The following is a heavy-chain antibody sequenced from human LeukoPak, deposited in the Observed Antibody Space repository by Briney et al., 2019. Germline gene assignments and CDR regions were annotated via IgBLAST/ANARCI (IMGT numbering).Heavy chain of an antibody. CDR2: ITNSESGGRT. D-gene: IGHD6-19*01. J-gene: IGHJ4*02. V-gene: IGHV3-23*01. Sequence: PGGSLRLSCAASGFIFSSYAMSWVRQAPGKGLEWVSVITNSESGGRTYYADSVKGRFTISRDRSKNTLYVQMNSLRVEDTAVYDCAKDSGWYRNPFDYLGPGTLVTVSS. CDR1: GFIFSSYA. CDR3: AKDSGWYRNPFDY.